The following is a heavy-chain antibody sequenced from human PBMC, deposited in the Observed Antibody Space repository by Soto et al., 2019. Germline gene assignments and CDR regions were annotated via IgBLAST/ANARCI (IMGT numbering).Heavy chain of an antibody. CDR3: ARTGGSYGPNYFDY. V-gene: IGHV3-30-3*01. J-gene: IGHJ4*02. Sequence: QVQLVESGGGVVQPGRSLRLSCAASGFTFSSYAMHWVRQAPGKGLEWVAVISYDGSNKYYADSVKGRFTISRDNSKNTLYLQMNSLRAEDTAVYYCARTGGSYGPNYFDYWGQGTLVTVSS. CDR1: GFTFSSYA. D-gene: IGHD5-18*01. CDR2: ISYDGSNK.